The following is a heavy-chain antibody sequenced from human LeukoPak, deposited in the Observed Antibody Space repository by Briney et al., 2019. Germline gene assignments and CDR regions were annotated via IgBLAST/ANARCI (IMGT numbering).Heavy chain of an antibody. CDR2: INSDGRRT. J-gene: IGHJ3*02. CDR3: ARDRESAFDI. V-gene: IGHV3-74*01. Sequence: GGSLRLSCAASGFTFSRYWMHWVRQVPGKGLVWVSRINSDGRRTSYADSVKGRFTISRDNAKNTLYLQMNGLRAEDTAVYYCARDRESAFDIWGQGTMVTVSS. D-gene: IGHD3-10*01. CDR1: GFTFSRYW.